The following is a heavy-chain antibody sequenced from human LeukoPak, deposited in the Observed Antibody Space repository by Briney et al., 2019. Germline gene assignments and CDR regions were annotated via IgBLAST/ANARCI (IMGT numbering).Heavy chain of an antibody. CDR2: ISYDGSNK. CDR3: AKLTHSSGWYGAEYFQH. J-gene: IGHJ1*01. V-gene: IGHV3-30*04. D-gene: IGHD6-19*01. CDR1: GFAFSSYA. Sequence: PGGSLRLSCAASGFAFSSYAMHWVRQAPGKGLEWVAVISYDGSNKYYADSVKGRFTISRDNSKNTLYLQMNSLRAEDTAVYYCAKLTHSSGWYGAEYFQHWGQGTLVTVSS.